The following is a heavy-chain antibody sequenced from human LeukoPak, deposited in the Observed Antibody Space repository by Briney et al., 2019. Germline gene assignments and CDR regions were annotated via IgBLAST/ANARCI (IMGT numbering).Heavy chain of an antibody. CDR2: INGGAYST. CDR3: ARNSSGFKLGDAFDI. D-gene: IGHD3-22*01. Sequence: GGSLRLSCAASGFTFSSYAMIWVRQAPGKGLEWISAINGGAYSTAYADSVKGRFTISRDNSKNTLYLQMNSLRAEDTAVYYCARNSSGFKLGDAFDIWGQGTMVTVSS. J-gene: IGHJ3*02. CDR1: GFTFSSYA. V-gene: IGHV3-23*01.